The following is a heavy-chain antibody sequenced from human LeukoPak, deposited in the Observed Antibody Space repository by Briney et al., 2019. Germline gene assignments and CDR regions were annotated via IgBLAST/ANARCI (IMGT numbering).Heavy chain of an antibody. CDR1: GFTFSSYN. Sequence: QSGGSLRLSCAASGFTFSSYNMNWVRQAPGKGLEWVSSISSSSTYIYYADSVKGRFTISRDNAKNSLYLQMNSLRAEDTAVYYCARDGAEYSQGYWGQGTLVTVSS. V-gene: IGHV3-21*01. CDR3: ARDGAEYSQGY. CDR2: ISSSSTYI. D-gene: IGHD5-18*01. J-gene: IGHJ4*02.